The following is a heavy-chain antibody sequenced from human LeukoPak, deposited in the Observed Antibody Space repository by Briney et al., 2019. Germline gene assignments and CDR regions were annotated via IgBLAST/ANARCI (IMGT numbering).Heavy chain of an antibody. J-gene: IGHJ6*04. CDR2: IRSSGSNI. D-gene: IGHD3-10*02. V-gene: IGHV3-48*04. CDR1: GFTFSSYS. Sequence: GGSLRLSCAASGFTFSSYSMNSVRQAPGKGLGWVSYIRSSGSNIYYADSVKGPFTISRDNAKHSLYLQMTSLRAEDTAVYYCAELGITMIGGVWGKGTTVTISS. CDR3: AELGITMIGGV.